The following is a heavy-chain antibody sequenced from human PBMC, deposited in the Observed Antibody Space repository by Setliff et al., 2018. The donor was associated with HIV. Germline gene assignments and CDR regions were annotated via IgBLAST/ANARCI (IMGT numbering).Heavy chain of an antibody. CDR3: ARTREIHYYCYMHV. Sequence: PGGSLRLSCAPSEFTFSSYGMHWVRQAPGKGLEWVSFIRYDGSNKKYADSVKGRFTISRDNSKNTLYLQMNSLRSEDTAVYFCARTREIHYYCYMHVWGKGTTVTVSS. V-gene: IGHV3-30*02. J-gene: IGHJ6*03. CDR1: EFTFSSYG. CDR2: IRYDGSNK.